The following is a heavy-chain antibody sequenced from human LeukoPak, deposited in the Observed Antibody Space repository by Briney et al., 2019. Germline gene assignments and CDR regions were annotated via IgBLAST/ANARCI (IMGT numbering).Heavy chain of an antibody. D-gene: IGHD2-15*01. CDR3: ARAHRYCSGGSCYKY. CDR2: ISSSSSYT. CDR1: GFTFSDYY. V-gene: IGHV3-11*05. J-gene: IGHJ4*02. Sequence: GGSLRLSCAASGFTFSDYYMSWIRQAPGKGLEWVSYISSSSSYTNYADSVKGRFTISRDNAKNSLYLQMNSLRAEDTAVYYCARAHRYCSGGSCYKYWSQGTLVTVSS.